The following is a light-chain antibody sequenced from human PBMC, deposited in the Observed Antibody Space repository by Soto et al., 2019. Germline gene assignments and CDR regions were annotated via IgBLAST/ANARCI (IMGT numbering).Light chain of an antibody. CDR1: SSDVGGYNY. CDR2: EVS. J-gene: IGLJ2*01. CDR3: SSYGGSQTVV. V-gene: IGLV2-8*01. Sequence: QSALTQPPSASGSPGQSVTISCTGSSSDVGGYNYVSWYQQHPGKAPKLMIYEVSKRPSGVPDRLSGSKSGNTASLTVSGLQAEDEADYYCSSYGGSQTVVFGGGTKVTVL.